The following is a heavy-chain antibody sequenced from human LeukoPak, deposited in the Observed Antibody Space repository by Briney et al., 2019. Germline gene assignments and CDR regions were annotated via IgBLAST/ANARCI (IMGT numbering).Heavy chain of an antibody. CDR3: ARRGIAVAGTHYYYYMDV. CDR2: IYYSGST. D-gene: IGHD6-19*01. V-gene: IGHV4-59*01. Sequence: SETLSLTCTVSGGSISSYYWSWIRQPPGKGLEWIGYIYYSGSTNYNPSLKSRVTISVDTSKNQFSLKLSSVTAADTAVYYCARRGIAVAGTHYYYYMDVWGKGTTVTISS. J-gene: IGHJ6*03. CDR1: GGSISSYY.